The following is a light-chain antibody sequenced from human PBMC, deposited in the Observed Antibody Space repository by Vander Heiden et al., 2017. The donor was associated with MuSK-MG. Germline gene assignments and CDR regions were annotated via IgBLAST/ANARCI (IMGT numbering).Light chain of an antibody. CDR3: QVWDSTTDHWV. V-gene: IGLV3-21*02. CDR1: NFGRES. Sequence: SYVLTQPPSVSVAPGQSARIVCGGNNFGRESVHWYQQKSGQAPVLVVYDTGNRPSGIPERFSGSKSGNTATLTISRVEAGDEADFYCQVWDSTTDHWVFGGGTKLTGL. J-gene: IGLJ3*02. CDR2: DTG.